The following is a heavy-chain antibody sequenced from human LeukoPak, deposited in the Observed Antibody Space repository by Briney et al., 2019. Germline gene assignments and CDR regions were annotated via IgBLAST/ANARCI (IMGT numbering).Heavy chain of an antibody. CDR1: GGSFSGDY. D-gene: IGHD6-13*01. CDR3: AREGVAAAGTLYYFDY. V-gene: IGHV4-34*01. CDR2: INHSGST. Sequence: SETLSLTCAVYGGSFSGDYWSWIRQPPGKGLEWIGEINHSGSTNYNPSLKSRVTISVDTSKNQFSLKLNSVTAADTAVYYCAREGVAAAGTLYYFDYWGQGTLVTVSS. J-gene: IGHJ4*02.